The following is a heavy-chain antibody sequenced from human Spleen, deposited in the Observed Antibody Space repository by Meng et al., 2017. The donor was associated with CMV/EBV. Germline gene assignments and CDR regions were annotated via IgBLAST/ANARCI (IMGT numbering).Heavy chain of an antibody. CDR3: AREGSGGYFDY. V-gene: IGHV4-59*01. CDR2: IYYSGST. D-gene: IGHD1-26*01. CDR1: GGSISSSY. Sequence: SETLSLTCTVSGGSISSSYWSWIRQPPGKGLEWIGYIYYSGSTNYNPSLKSRVTISVDTSKNHFSLKLSSVTAADTAVYYCAREGSGGYFDYWGQGTLVTSPQ. J-gene: IGHJ4*02.